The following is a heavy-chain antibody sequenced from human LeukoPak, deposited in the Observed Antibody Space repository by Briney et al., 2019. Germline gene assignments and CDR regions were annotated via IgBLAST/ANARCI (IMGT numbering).Heavy chain of an antibody. CDR3: ARGIVVVPAATKYYYYYMDV. CDR2: IYTSGST. D-gene: IGHD2-2*01. J-gene: IGHJ6*03. V-gene: IGHV4-4*07. CDR1: GGSISSYY. Sequence: SETLSLTCTVSGGSISSYYWSWIRQPAGKGLEWIGRIYTSGSTNYNPSLKSRVTMSVDTSKNQFSLKLSSVTAADMAVYYCARGIVVVPAATKYYYYYMDVWGKRTTVTVSS.